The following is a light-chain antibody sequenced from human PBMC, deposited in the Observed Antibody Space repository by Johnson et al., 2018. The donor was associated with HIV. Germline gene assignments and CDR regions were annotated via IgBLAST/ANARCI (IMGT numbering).Light chain of an antibody. CDR3: GTWDSSLSAGGV. CDR1: SSNIGNNY. Sequence: QSVLTQPPSVSAAPGQKVTISCSGSSSNIGNNYVSWYQQLPGTAPKLLIYENHKRPSGIPDRFSGSQSGTSATLGITGLQTRDEADYYCGTWDSSLSAGGVFGTGTKVTVL. J-gene: IGLJ1*01. V-gene: IGLV1-51*02. CDR2: ENH.